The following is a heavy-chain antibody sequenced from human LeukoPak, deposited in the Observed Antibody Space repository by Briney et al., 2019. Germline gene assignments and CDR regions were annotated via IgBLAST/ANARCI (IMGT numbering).Heavy chain of an antibody. CDR1: GGSISSGGYY. Sequence: KPSETLSLTCTVSGGSISSGGYYWSWIRQHPGKGLEWIGYIYYSGSTNYNPSLKSRVTISVDTSKNQFSLKLSSVTAADTAVYYCARDNEGHLIDYWGQGTLVTVSS. D-gene: IGHD1-1*01. V-gene: IGHV4-61*08. CDR3: ARDNEGHLIDY. CDR2: IYYSGST. J-gene: IGHJ4*02.